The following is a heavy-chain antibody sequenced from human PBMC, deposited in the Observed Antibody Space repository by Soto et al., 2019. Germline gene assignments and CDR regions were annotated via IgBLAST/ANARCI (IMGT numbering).Heavy chain of an antibody. J-gene: IGHJ3*01. Sequence: GGSLRLSCAASGFTFTNYAMSWVRQAPGKGLEWVSTISASSSSTYYADSVNGRFTISRDNSKNTLYLQMISLRAEDTAVYYCANTRHYSSGWLGAFDVWGQGTMVTVSS. CDR1: GFTFTNYA. CDR2: ISASSSST. CDR3: ANTRHYSSGWLGAFDV. V-gene: IGHV3-23*01. D-gene: IGHD6-19*01.